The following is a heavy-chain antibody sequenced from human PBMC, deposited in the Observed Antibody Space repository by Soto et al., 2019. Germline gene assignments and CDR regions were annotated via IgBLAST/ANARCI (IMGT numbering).Heavy chain of an antibody. CDR3: ARDDGGYSSSAIDY. CDR1: GYTFTSYY. Sequence: QVQLVQSGAEVKKPGASVKVSCKASGYTFTSYYMHWVRQAPGQGLEWMGIINPSCGSTSYAQKFQGRGTMTRDTSTSTVYMELRSLRSEDTAVEYCARDDGGYSSSAIDYWGQGTLVTVSS. CDR2: INPSCGST. D-gene: IGHD6-6*01. J-gene: IGHJ4*02. V-gene: IGHV1-46*01.